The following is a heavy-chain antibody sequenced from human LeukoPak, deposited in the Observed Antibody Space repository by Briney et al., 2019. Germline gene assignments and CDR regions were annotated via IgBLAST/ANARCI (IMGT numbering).Heavy chain of an antibody. D-gene: IGHD6-19*01. J-gene: IGHJ4*02. CDR1: GFTFSSYA. CDR3: ARDKSRYSSGWYGEVFDY. CDR2: ISYDGSNK. V-gene: IGHV3-30-3*01. Sequence: PGGSLRLSCAASGFTFSSYAMHWVRQAPGKGLEWVAVISYDGSNKYYADSVKGRFTISRDNSKNTLYLQMNSLRAEDTAVYYCARDKSRYSSGWYGEVFDYWGQGTLVTVSS.